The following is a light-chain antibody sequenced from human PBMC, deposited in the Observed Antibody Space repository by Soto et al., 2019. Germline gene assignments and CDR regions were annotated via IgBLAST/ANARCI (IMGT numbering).Light chain of an antibody. J-gene: IGLJ2*01. V-gene: IGLV2-14*01. Sequence: QSVLTQPASVSGSPGQSITISCTGTSSDVGAYNYVSWYQHHPGKAPKLIIYEVVNRPSGVSNRFSGSQSGNTASLTSSGLQAEDEADYYCSSYTDSNTVLFGGGTKLTVL. CDR2: EVV. CDR1: SSDVGAYNY. CDR3: SSYTDSNTVL.